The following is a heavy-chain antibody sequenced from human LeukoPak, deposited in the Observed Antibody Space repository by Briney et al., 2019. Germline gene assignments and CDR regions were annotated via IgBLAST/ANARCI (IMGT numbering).Heavy chain of an antibody. J-gene: IGHJ5*02. CDR2: ISGSGGST. CDR3: AKGLSPPGRGSYNWFDP. CDR1: GFTFSSYA. Sequence: GGSLRLSCAASGFTFSSYAMSWVRQAPGKGLEWVSAISGSGGSTYYADSVKGRFTISRDNSKNTLYLQMNSLRAEDTAVYYCAKGLSPPGRGSYNWFDPWGQGTLVTVSS. D-gene: IGHD1-26*01. V-gene: IGHV3-23*01.